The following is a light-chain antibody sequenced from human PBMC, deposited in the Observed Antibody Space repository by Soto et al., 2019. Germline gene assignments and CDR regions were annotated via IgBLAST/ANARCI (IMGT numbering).Light chain of an antibody. CDR2: DVS. V-gene: IGLV2-14*01. Sequence: QSVLTQPASVSGSPGQSITISCTGTSSDVGGYNYVSWYQQHPGKAPKLMIYDVSNRPSGVSNRFSGSKSGNTASLTISGLQAEDEADYYCSSYRSRSLVVFGGGTQLTVL. J-gene: IGLJ2*01. CDR1: SSDVGGYNY. CDR3: SSYRSRSLVV.